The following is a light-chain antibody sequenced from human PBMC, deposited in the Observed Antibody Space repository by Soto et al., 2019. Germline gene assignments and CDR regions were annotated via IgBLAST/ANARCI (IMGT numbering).Light chain of an antibody. V-gene: IGLV3-21*02. CDR3: QVWDSSSDLVV. CDR2: DDS. Sequence: SYELTQPPSVSVAPGQTARITCGGNNIGSKSVHWYQQKPGQAPVLVVYDDSARPSGIPERFSGSNSGNTATLTISRVEAGDEADYYCQVWDSSSDLVVFGGGTQLTVL. CDR1: NIGSKS. J-gene: IGLJ2*01.